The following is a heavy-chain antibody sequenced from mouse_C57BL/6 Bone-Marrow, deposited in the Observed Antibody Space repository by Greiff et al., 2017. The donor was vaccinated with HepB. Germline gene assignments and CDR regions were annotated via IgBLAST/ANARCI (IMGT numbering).Heavy chain of an antibody. Sequence: EVQGVESGPGLAKPSQTLSLTCSVTGYSITSYYWNWIRKFPGNKLEYMGYISYSGSTYYNPSLKSRISITRDTSKNQYYLQLNSVTTEDTATYYCARVGGVRHYAMDYWGQGTSVTVSS. D-gene: IGHD1-2*01. CDR1: GYSITSYY. V-gene: IGHV3-8*01. J-gene: IGHJ4*01. CDR2: ISYSGST. CDR3: ARVGGVRHYAMDY.